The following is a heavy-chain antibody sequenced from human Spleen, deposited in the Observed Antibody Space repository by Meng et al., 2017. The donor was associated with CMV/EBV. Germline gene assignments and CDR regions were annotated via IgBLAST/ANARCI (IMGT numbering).Heavy chain of an antibody. V-gene: IGHV3-23*01. J-gene: IGHJ5*02. CDR1: FTFSIYA. D-gene: IGHD3-3*01. CDR2: VSASGSTT. CDR3: AKVPRAGVVIIRAWLDP. Sequence: FTFSIYAMSWVRQAPGKGLEWVSVVSASGSTTHYADSVKGRFAISRDNSKNTLYLQMNSLRAEDTAVYYCAKVPRAGVVIIRAWLDPWGQGTLVTVSS.